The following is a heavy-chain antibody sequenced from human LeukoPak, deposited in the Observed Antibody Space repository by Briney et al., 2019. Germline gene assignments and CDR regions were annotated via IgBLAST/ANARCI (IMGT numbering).Heavy chain of an antibody. CDR3: ARGGTAGWKLLLSWFDP. D-gene: IGHD3-10*01. J-gene: IGHJ5*02. V-gene: IGHV1-69*06. CDR1: GYTFTNNF. CDR2: IIPIFGTA. Sequence: SVKVSCKSSGYTFTNNFMHWVRQAPGQGLEWMGGIIPIFGTANYAQKFQGRVTITADKSTSTAYMELSSLRSEDTAVYYCARGGTAGWKLLLSWFDPWGQGTLVTVSS.